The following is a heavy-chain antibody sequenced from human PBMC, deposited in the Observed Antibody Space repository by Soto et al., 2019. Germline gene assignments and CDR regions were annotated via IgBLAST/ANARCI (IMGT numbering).Heavy chain of an antibody. CDR1: GGSISSGGYY. Sequence: SETLSLTCTVSGGSISSGGYYWSWIRQHPGKGLEWIGYIYYSGSTYYNPSLKSRVTISVDTSKNQFSLKLSSVTAADTAVYYCARSYDILTGYYFRTWGQGTLVTVSS. J-gene: IGHJ5*02. V-gene: IGHV4-31*03. D-gene: IGHD3-9*01. CDR3: ARSYDILTGYYFRT. CDR2: IYYSGST.